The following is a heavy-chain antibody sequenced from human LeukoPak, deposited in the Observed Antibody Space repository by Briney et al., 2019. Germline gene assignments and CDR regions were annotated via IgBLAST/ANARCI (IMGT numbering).Heavy chain of an antibody. J-gene: IGHJ4*02. Sequence: SQTLSLTCTVSGGSISSGGYYWSWIRQHPGKGLEWIGYIYYSGSTYYNPSLNSRVTISADMSRNQLSLQLTSVTAADTAVYYCTRGAGWLIDYWGQGILVTVSS. CDR1: GGSISSGGYY. V-gene: IGHV4-31*03. D-gene: IGHD3-16*01. CDR2: IYYSGST. CDR3: TRGAGWLIDY.